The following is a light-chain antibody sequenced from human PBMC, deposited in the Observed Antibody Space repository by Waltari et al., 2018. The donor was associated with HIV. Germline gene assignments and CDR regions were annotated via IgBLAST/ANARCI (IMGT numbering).Light chain of an antibody. V-gene: IGKV3-20*01. J-gene: IGKJ2*01. CDR1: QSVSSSY. Sequence: EIVLTQSPGTLSLSPGERATLSCRASQSVSSSYLAWYQQKPGQAPRLLIYSTSKRATGIPDRFSGSGSGTDFSLTIDKLEPEDFGVYWCQQYGSSPYTFGRGTILEL. CDR3: QQYGSSPYT. CDR2: STS.